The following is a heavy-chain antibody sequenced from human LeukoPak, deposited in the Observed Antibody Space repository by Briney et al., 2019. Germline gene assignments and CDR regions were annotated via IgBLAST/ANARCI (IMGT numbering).Heavy chain of an antibody. CDR1: GGSISSSSYY. CDR3: ARAKGHSSSLIRLFDY. V-gene: IGHV4-39*07. CDR2: IYYSGST. D-gene: IGHD6-13*01. J-gene: IGHJ4*02. Sequence: SETLSLTCTVSGGSISSSSYYWGWIRQPPGKGLEWIGSIYYSGSTYYNPSLKSRVTISVDTSKNQFSLKLSSVTAADTAVYYCARAKGHSSSLIRLFDYWGQGTLVTVSS.